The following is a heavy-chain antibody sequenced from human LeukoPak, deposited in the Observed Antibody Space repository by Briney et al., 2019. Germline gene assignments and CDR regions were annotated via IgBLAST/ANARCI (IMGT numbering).Heavy chain of an antibody. V-gene: IGHV4-39*07. CDR1: GGSISSYY. CDR3: ASGRWLQLHGY. Sequence: PSETLSLTCTVSGGSISSYYWGWIRQPPGKGLEWIGSIYYSGSTYYNPSLKSRVTISVDTSKNQFSLKLSSVTAADTAVYYCASGRWLQLHGYWGQGTLVTVSS. D-gene: IGHD5-24*01. J-gene: IGHJ4*02. CDR2: IYYSGST.